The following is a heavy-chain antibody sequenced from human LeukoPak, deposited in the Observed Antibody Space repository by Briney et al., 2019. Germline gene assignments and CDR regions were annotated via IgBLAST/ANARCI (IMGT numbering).Heavy chain of an antibody. CDR3: ARQGRATVVMYMDD. J-gene: IGHJ6*03. V-gene: IGHV4-39*01. Sequence: SETLSLTCTVSGGSISSSNDTWGWIRQPPGKGLEWIGSIYYTGITYYNPSVMSRVTMSVDTSKNQFSLRLSSVTAADTAMYYCARQGRATVVMYMDDWGKGTTVTVSS. CDR2: IYYTGIT. CDR1: GGSISSSNDT. D-gene: IGHD4-23*01.